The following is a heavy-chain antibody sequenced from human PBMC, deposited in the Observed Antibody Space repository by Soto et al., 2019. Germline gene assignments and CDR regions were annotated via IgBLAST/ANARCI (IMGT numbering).Heavy chain of an antibody. CDR1: GGSISGSSYY. Sequence: QLQLQESGPGLVKPSETLSLTCTVSGGSISGSSYYWGWIRQPPGKGLEWIGTIYYSGSTYYNPSLKSRVTISVDTSKTQCSLKLSSVTAADTAVYYCARPLYFYGSGSYPWFDPWGQGTLVTVSS. V-gene: IGHV4-39*01. J-gene: IGHJ5*02. CDR3: ARPLYFYGSGSYPWFDP. D-gene: IGHD3-10*01. CDR2: IYYSGST.